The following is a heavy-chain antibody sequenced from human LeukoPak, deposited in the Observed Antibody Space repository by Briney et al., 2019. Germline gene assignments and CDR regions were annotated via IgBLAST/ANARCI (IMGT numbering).Heavy chain of an antibody. Sequence: GGSLRLSCAASEFTFNIFWMSWVRQAPGTGLEWVANIKQDGSEKYYADSVKGRFTISRDNAKNSLYLQMNSLRAEDTAVYFCAGTSSAYFDYWGQGTLVTVSS. CDR3: AGTSSAYFDY. CDR1: EFTFNIFW. V-gene: IGHV3-7*04. J-gene: IGHJ4*02. CDR2: IKQDGSEK. D-gene: IGHD1-26*01.